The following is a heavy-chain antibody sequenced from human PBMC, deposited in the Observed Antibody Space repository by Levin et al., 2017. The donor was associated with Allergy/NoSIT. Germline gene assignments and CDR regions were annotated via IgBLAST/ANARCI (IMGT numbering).Heavy chain of an antibody. CDR3: TGSGGSNWFDP. Sequence: GGSLRLSCAASGFTFSNYWMHWVRQAPGKGLVWVSRISSDGSGTSYADSVRGRFTISRDNAKNTLFLQMNSLRADDTAVYYCTGSGGSNWFDPWGQGTLVTVSS. CDR2: ISSDGSGT. V-gene: IGHV3-74*01. CDR1: GFTFSNYW. J-gene: IGHJ5*02. D-gene: IGHD3-10*01.